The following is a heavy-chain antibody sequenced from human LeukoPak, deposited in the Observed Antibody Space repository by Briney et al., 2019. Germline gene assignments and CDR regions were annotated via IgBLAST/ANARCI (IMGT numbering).Heavy chain of an antibody. D-gene: IGHD6-6*01. J-gene: IGHJ6*03. Sequence: ASVKVSCKASGYTFTSYDINWVRQATGQGLEWMGWMNPNSGNTGYARKFQGRVTITRNTSISTAYMELSSLRTEDTAVYYCARDDSSSVGFYYYYYMDVWGKGTTVTVSS. V-gene: IGHV1-8*03. CDR3: ARDDSSSVGFYYYYYMDV. CDR1: GYTFTSYD. CDR2: MNPNSGNT.